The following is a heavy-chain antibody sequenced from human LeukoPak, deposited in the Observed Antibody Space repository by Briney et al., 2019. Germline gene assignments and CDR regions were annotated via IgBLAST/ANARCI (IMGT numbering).Heavy chain of an antibody. CDR3: ARVRGLTVTTLYYYYYYMDV. V-gene: IGHV1-69*05. J-gene: IGHJ6*03. CDR1: GGTFSSYA. Sequence: SVKVSCKASGGTFSSYAISWVRQAPGQGLEWMGGIIPILGTANYAQKFQGRVTITTDESTSTAYMELSSLRSEDTAVYYCARVRGLTVTTLYYYYYYMDVWGKGTTVTVSS. CDR2: IIPILGTA. D-gene: IGHD4-11*01.